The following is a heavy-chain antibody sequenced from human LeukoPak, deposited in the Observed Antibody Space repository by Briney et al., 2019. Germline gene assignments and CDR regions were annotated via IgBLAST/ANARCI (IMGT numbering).Heavy chain of an antibody. CDR1: GGTFSSYA. D-gene: IGHD2-15*01. CDR2: IIPIFGTA. Sequence: AASVRVSCKASGGTFSSYAISWVRQAPGQGLEWMGGIIPIFGTANYAQKFQGRVTITTDESTSTAYMELSSLRSEDTAVYYCASIIGYCSGGSCRTDYWGQGTLVTVSS. J-gene: IGHJ4*02. V-gene: IGHV1-69*05. CDR3: ASIIGYCSGGSCRTDY.